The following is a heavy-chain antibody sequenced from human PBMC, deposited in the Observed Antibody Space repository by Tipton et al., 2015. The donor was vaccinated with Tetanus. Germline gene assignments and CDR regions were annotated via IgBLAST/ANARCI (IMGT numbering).Heavy chain of an antibody. J-gene: IGHJ4*02. D-gene: IGHD5/OR15-5a*01. CDR3: ARLREIVSRSGWSFDY. V-gene: IGHV4-39*02. Sequence: TLSLTCIVSGGSLRTSDYYGAWVRQSPGKALEWIGSINYSGRTYYSPSLKSRVTMSVDTSKKDFSVRLGSVTAADTAVYYCARLREIVSRSGWSFDYWGQGILVTVSS. CDR2: INYSGRT. CDR1: GGSLRTSDYY.